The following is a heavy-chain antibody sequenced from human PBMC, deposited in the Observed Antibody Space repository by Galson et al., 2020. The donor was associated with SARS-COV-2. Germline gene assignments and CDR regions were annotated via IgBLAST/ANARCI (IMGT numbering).Heavy chain of an antibody. CDR3: ARPLLRSIGGFDP. J-gene: IGHJ5*02. CDR2: IYPGDSDT. V-gene: IGHV5-51*01. D-gene: IGHD3-10*02. CDR1: GYSFTSYW. Sequence: KIGESLKISCKGSGYSFTSYWIGWVRQMPGKGLEWMGIIYPGDSDTRYSPSFQGQVTISADKSISTAYLQWSSLKASDTAMYYCARPLLRSIGGFDPWGQGTLVTVSS.